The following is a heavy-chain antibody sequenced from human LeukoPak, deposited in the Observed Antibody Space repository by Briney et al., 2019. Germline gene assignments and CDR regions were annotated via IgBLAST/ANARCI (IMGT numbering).Heavy chain of an antibody. D-gene: IGHD6-19*01. CDR2: IYYSGST. J-gene: IGHJ6*03. Sequence: SETLSLTCTVSGGSISSSSFYWGWIRQPPGKGLEWIGSIYYSGSTYYNPSLKSRVTISVDTSKNQFSLKLSSVTAADTAVYYCARDSARWLGGIYYYYYYMDVWGKGTTVTISS. CDR1: GGSISSSSFY. CDR3: ARDSARWLGGIYYYYYYMDV. V-gene: IGHV4-39*07.